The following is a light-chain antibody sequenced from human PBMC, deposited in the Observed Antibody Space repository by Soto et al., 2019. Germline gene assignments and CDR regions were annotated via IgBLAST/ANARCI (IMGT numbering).Light chain of an antibody. CDR1: QSVSSN. J-gene: IGKJ1*01. V-gene: IGKV3-15*01. Sequence: EIVMTQSPATLSVSPGERATLSCRASQSVSSNLVWYQQKPGQAPRLLIYGASTRATGIPARFSVSGSGTEFTLTISSLQSEDFAVYYCQQYDNWPRTFGQGTKVEIK. CDR2: GAS. CDR3: QQYDNWPRT.